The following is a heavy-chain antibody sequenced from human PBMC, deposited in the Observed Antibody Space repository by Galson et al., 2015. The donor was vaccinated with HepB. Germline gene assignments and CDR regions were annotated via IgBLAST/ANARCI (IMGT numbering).Heavy chain of an antibody. J-gene: IGHJ4*02. CDR3: AKGPSARTFDY. D-gene: IGHD6-6*01. CDR2: ISYDGSNK. CDR1: GFTFSSYG. V-gene: IGHV3-30*18. Sequence: SLRLSCAASGFTFSSYGMHWVRQAPGKGLEWVAVISYDGSNKYYADSVKGRFTISRDNSKNTLYLQMNSLRAEDTAVYYCAKGPSARTFDYWGQGTLVTVSS.